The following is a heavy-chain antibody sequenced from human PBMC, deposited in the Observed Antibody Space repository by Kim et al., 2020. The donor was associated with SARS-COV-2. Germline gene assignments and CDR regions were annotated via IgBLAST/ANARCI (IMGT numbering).Heavy chain of an antibody. D-gene: IGHD3-9*01. CDR2: IRSKAYGGTT. Sequence: GGSLRLSCTASGFTFGDYAMSWFRQAPGKGLEWVGFIRSKAYGGTTESAASVKGRLTISRDDSKSMAYLQMNSLKTEDTAVYYCTRFSGYSSVHQYDPYYFDDWGQGTLVTVSS. CDR3: TRFSGYSSVHQYDPYYFDD. J-gene: IGHJ4*02. V-gene: IGHV3-49*03. CDR1: GFTFGDYA.